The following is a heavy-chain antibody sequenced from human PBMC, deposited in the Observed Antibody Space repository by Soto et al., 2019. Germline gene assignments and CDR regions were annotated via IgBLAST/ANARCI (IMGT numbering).Heavy chain of an antibody. J-gene: IGHJ6*02. D-gene: IGHD3-3*01. Sequence: PGGSLRLSCAASGFTFSDYYMSWIRQAPGKGLEWVSYISSSGSTIYYADSVKGRFTISRDNAKNSLYLQMNSLRAEDTAVYYCSSWRRYYYGMDVCGQGTTVTVSS. CDR1: GFTFSDYY. CDR2: ISSSGSTI. CDR3: SSWRRYYYGMDV. V-gene: IGHV3-11*01.